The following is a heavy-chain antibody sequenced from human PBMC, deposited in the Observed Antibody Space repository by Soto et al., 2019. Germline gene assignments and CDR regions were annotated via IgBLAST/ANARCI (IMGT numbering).Heavy chain of an antibody. CDR1: GFAFSDYY. CDR2: ITTSGST. V-gene: IGHV3-11*06. CDR3: ARAGGGHSGY. D-gene: IGHD2-21*02. Sequence: GGSLRLSCSASGFAFSDYYMSWIRQAPGKGLEWISYITTSGSTKYADSVKGRFTISRDNAKNSLFLQMKSLRADDTAAYYCARAGGGHSGYWGQGTLVTVSS. J-gene: IGHJ4*02.